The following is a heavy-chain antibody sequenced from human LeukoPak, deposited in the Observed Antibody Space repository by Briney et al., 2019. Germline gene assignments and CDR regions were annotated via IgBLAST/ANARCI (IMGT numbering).Heavy chain of an antibody. CDR2: LYPSDSDT. Sequence: GESLKISCKGSGFTFSSYWIGWVRQMPGKGLECMGILYPSDSDTRYSPSFQGQVTISADKSISPAYLQWSSLKASDTAMYYCARHQHYYGSGSYSGIDYWGQGTLVTVSS. V-gene: IGHV5-51*01. D-gene: IGHD3-10*01. CDR3: ARHQHYYGSGSYSGIDY. CDR1: GFTFSSYW. J-gene: IGHJ4*02.